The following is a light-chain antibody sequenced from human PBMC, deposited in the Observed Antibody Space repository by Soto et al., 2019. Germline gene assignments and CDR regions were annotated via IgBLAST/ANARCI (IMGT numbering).Light chain of an antibody. J-gene: IGKJ1*01. V-gene: IGKV3-20*01. CDR3: HHYGAWT. CDR1: QSVSCSY. Sequence: EIVLTQSPGTLSLSPGERATLSCRASQSVSCSYLAWYQQKPGQAPRLLIYYASTRATGIPDRFSGSGSGTDFTLTISRLEPEDFAVYYCHHYGAWTFGQGTKVEIK. CDR2: YAS.